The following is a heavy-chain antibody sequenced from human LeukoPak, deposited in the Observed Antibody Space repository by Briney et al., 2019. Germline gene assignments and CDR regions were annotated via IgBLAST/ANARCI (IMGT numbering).Heavy chain of an antibody. J-gene: IGHJ4*02. D-gene: IGHD5-18*01. CDR3: AKAQIQLWLNY. Sequence: GGSLRLSCAASGFALSSYAMSWVRQAPGKGLEWVSATSSSDAGTYHAESVRGRFTISRDNSKNTLYLQMNSLRAEDTAVYYCAKAQIQLWLNYWGQGTLVTVSS. CDR2: TSSSDAGT. CDR1: GFALSSYA. V-gene: IGHV3-23*01.